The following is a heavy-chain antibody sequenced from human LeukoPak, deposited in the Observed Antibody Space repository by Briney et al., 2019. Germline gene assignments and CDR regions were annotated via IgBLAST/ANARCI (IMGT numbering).Heavy chain of an antibody. CDR3: ARVADTHIFDY. V-gene: IGHV3-53*01. D-gene: IGHD2-21*01. Sequence: PGGSLRLSCAASGFTFSSYATSWVRQAPGKGLEWVSVIYRSENTNYADSVKGRFTISRDNSKNTLYLQMNSLRAEDTAVYYCARVADTHIFDYWGQGTLVTVSS. CDR1: GFTFSSYA. CDR2: IYRSENT. J-gene: IGHJ4*02.